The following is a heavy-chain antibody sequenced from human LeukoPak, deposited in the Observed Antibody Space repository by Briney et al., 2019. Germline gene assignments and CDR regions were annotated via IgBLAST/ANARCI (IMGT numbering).Heavy chain of an antibody. CDR3: ARDKDVYFDY. CDR2: ISGSSSYI. J-gene: IGHJ4*02. Sequence: GGSLRLSCVGTGFTFSTYRMNWVRQAPGKGLEWVSSISGSSSYIYYADSVKGRITISRDNAKNSLYLQMNSLRVEDTAVYYCARDKDVYFDYWGQGTMLTVSS. CDR1: GFTFSTYR. V-gene: IGHV3-21*01.